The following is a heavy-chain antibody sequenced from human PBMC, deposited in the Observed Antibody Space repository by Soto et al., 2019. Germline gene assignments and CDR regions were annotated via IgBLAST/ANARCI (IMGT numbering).Heavy chain of an antibody. CDR3: ARVNDYGDYANYYYGMDV. V-gene: IGHV1-69*02. CDR2: IIPILGIA. CDR1: GGTFSSYT. Sequence: QVQLVQSGAEVKKPGSSVKVSCKASGGTFSSYTISWVRQAPGQGLEWMGRIIPILGIANYAQKFQGRVTITADKSTSTAYMELSSLRSEDTAVYYCARVNDYGDYANYYYGMDVWGQGTTVTVSS. D-gene: IGHD4-17*01. J-gene: IGHJ6*02.